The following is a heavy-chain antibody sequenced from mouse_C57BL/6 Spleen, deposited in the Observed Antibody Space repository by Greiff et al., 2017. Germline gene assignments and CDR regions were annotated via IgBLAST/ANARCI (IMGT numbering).Heavy chain of an antibody. D-gene: IGHD1-1*01. CDR2: INPSSGYT. Sequence: QVQLQQSGAELARPGASVKMSCKASGYTFTSYTMHWVKQRPGQGLEWIGYINPSSGYTKYNQKFKDKATLTADKSSSTAYMQLSSLTSEDSAVXYCARGDYYGSSYVESMDYWGQGTSVTVSS. J-gene: IGHJ4*01. V-gene: IGHV1-4*01. CDR1: GYTFTSYT. CDR3: ARGDYYGSSYVESMDY.